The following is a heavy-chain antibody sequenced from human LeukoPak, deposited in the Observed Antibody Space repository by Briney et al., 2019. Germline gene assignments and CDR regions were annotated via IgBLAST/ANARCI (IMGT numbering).Heavy chain of an antibody. V-gene: IGHV1-2*02. D-gene: IGHD3-10*01. CDR1: GYTFTGYY. CDR2: INPNSGGT. J-gene: IGHJ4*02. CDR3: ARAELSDYYGSGSYRY. Sequence: GASVKVSCKASGYTFTGYYIHWVRQAPGQGLEWMGWINPNSGGTNYAQKFQGRVTMTRDTSISTAYMELSGLRSDDTAVYYCARAELSDYYGSGSYRYWGQGTLVTVSS.